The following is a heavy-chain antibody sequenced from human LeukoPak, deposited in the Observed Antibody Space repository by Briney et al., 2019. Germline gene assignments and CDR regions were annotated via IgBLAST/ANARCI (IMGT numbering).Heavy chain of an antibody. J-gene: IGHJ6*02. V-gene: IGHV1-18*01. CDR1: GYTFTSYG. Sequence: ASVKVSCKASGYTFTSYGISWVRQAPGQGLEWMGWISAYNGNTNYAQKLQGRDTMTTDTSTSTAYMELRSLRSDDTAVYYCARAGWELLFEHGMDVWGQGTTVTVSS. CDR2: ISAYNGNT. D-gene: IGHD1-26*01. CDR3: ARAGWELLFEHGMDV.